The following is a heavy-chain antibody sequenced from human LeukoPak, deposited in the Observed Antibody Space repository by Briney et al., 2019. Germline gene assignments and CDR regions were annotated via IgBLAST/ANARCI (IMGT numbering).Heavy chain of an antibody. Sequence: GASVKVSCKASGYTFTSYDINWVRQATGQGLEWMGWMNPNSGNTGYAQKFQGRVTITRNTSISTAYMELSSLKSKDTAVYYCARGLPARYNWFDPWGQGTLVTVSS. D-gene: IGHD6-25*01. V-gene: IGHV1-8*03. CDR3: ARGLPARYNWFDP. J-gene: IGHJ5*02. CDR2: MNPNSGNT. CDR1: GYTFTSYD.